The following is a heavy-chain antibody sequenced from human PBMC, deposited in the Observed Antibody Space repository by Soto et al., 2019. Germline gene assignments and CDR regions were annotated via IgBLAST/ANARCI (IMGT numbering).Heavy chain of an antibody. CDR2: MYYSGIT. J-gene: IGHJ4*02. Sequence: PSETLSLTCTVSRGSISSYYWIWIRQPPGKGLEWIGYMYYSGITNYNPSLKSRVTISVDTSKNQFSLKLSSVTAADTAVYYCASLAAAETRFDYWGQGIPVTVSS. CDR3: ASLAAAETRFDY. V-gene: IGHV4-59*01. CDR1: RGSISSYY. D-gene: IGHD6-13*01.